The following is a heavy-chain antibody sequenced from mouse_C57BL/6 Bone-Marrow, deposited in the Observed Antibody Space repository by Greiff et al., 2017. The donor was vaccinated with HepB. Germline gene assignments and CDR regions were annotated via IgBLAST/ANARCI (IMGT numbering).Heavy chain of an antibody. J-gene: IGHJ2*01. CDR1: GYTFTDYN. CDR3: AAAYYSKGLFDY. V-gene: IGHV1-22*01. Sequence: EVQLQQSGPELVKPGASVKMSCKASGYTFTDYNMHWVKQSHGKSLEWIGYINPNNGGTSYNQKFKGKATLTVNKSSSTAYMELRSLTSEDSAVYYCAAAYYSKGLFDYGGQGTTLTVSS. D-gene: IGHD2-5*01. CDR2: INPNNGGT.